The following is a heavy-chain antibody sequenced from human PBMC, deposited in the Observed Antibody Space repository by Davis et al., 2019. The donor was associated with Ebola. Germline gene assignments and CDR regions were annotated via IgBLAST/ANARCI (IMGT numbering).Heavy chain of an antibody. CDR1: GGSISSSSYY. CDR3: ARVPPYYDFWSGYRFSWFDP. CDR2: IYYSGST. V-gene: IGHV4-61*05. Sequence: SETLSLTCTVSGGSISSSSYYWSWIRQPPGKGLEWIGYIYYSGSTNYNPSLKSRVTISVDTSKNQFSLKLSSVTAADTAVYYCARVPPYYDFWSGYRFSWFDPWGQGTLVTVSS. J-gene: IGHJ5*02. D-gene: IGHD3-3*01.